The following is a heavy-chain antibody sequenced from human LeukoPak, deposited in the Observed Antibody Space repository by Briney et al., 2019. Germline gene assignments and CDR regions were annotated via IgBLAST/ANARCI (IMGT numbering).Heavy chain of an antibody. V-gene: IGHV1-8*01. J-gene: IGHJ6*02. CDR1: GYTFTSYD. Sequence: GASVKVSCKASGYTFTSYDNNWVRQATGQGLEWMGWMNPNSGNTGYAQKFQGRVTMTRNTSISTAYMELSSLRSEDTAVYYCARGRSIAAAGTNYYYGMDVWGQGTTVTVSS. D-gene: IGHD6-13*01. CDR2: MNPNSGNT. CDR3: ARGRSIAAAGTNYYYGMDV.